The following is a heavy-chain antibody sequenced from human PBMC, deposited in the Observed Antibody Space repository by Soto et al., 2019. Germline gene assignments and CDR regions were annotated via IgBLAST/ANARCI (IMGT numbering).Heavy chain of an antibody. Sequence: VGSLRLSCAASGFTFSSYGMHWVRQAPGKGLEWVAVISYDGSNKYYADSVKGRFTISRDNSKNTLYLQMNSLRAEDTAVYYCAKPHTVTGPFDYWGQGTLVTVSS. D-gene: IGHD4-4*01. CDR2: ISYDGSNK. J-gene: IGHJ4*02. V-gene: IGHV3-30*18. CDR3: AKPHTVTGPFDY. CDR1: GFTFSSYG.